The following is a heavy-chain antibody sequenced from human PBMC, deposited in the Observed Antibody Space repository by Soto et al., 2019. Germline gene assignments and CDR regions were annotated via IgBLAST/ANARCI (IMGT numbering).Heavy chain of an antibody. J-gene: IGHJ6*02. D-gene: IGHD2-21*02. CDR3: ARDRAYCGGDCYSATLMDV. CDR2: ISYDGSNK. Sequence: SLRLSCAASGFTVSSYAMHWVRQAPGKGLEWVAVISYDGSNKYYADSVKGRFTISRDNSKNTLYLQMNSLRAEDTAVYYCARDRAYCGGDCYSATLMDVWGQGTTVTVSS. CDR1: GFTVSSYA. V-gene: IGHV3-30-3*01.